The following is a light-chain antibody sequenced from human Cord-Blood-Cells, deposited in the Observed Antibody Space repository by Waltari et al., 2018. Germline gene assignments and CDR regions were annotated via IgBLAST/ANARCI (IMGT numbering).Light chain of an antibody. V-gene: IGKV1-9*01. CDR1: QGISSY. CDR3: QQLNSYPWT. J-gene: IGKJ1*01. CDR2: AAS. Sequence: DIQLTQSPSFLSASVGDRVTITCRASQGISSYLAWYQQKPGKAPKLLIYAASTLQSGVPSRFSGSGSGTEFTLTTSSLQPEDFATYYCQQLNSYPWTFGQGTKVETK.